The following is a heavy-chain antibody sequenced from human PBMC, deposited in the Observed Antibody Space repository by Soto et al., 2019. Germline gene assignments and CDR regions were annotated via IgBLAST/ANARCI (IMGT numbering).Heavy chain of an antibody. V-gene: IGHV1-46*03. CDR2: INPSGGST. J-gene: IGHJ6*03. CDR1: GYTFTSYY. Sequence: ASVKVSCKASGYTFTSYYMHWVRQAPGQGLEWMGIINPSGGSTSYAQKFQGRVTMTRDTSTSTVYMELSSLRSEDTAVYYCARAAAGYCSSTSCYFTGYYYYYMDVWGKGTTVTVSS. CDR3: ARAAAGYCSSTSCYFTGYYYYYMDV. D-gene: IGHD2-2*01.